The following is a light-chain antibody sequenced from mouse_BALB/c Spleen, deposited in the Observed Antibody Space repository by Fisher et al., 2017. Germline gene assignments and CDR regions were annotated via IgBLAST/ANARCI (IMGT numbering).Light chain of an antibody. CDR1: SSVSY. CDR3: QQWSSNPPT. Sequence: IVMTQSTAIMSASPGEKVTISCSASSSVSYMYWYQQKPGSSPKPWIYRTSNLASGVPARFSGSGSGNSYSLIISSMEAEDAATYYCQQWSSNPPTFGGGTKLEIK. V-gene: IGKV4-61*01. CDR2: RTS. J-gene: IGKJ1*01.